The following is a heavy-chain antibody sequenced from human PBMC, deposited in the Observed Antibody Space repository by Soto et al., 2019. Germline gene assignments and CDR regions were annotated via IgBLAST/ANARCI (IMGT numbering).Heavy chain of an antibody. J-gene: IGHJ4*02. V-gene: IGHV3-33*01. CDR2: IWYDGSNK. CDR1: GFTFSSYG. D-gene: IGHD2-15*01. CDR3: ARAYCSGGSCYSAFDY. Sequence: QVQLLESGGGVVQPGRSLRLSCAASGFTFSSYGMHWVRQAPGKGLEWVAVIWYDGSNKYYADSVKGRFTISRDNSKNTLYLQMNSLRADDTAVYYCARAYCSGGSCYSAFDYWGQGTLVTVSS.